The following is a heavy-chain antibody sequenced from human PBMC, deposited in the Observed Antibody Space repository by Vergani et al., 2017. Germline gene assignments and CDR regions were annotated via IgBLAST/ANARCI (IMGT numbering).Heavy chain of an antibody. CDR1: GFTFDDYA. CDR2: ISWNSGSI. CDR3: AKDRGSSWRFSGAFDI. J-gene: IGHJ3*02. Sequence: EVQLVESGGGLVQPGRSLRLSCAASGFTFDDYAMHWVRQAPGKGLEWFSGISWNSGSIGYADSVKGRFTISRDNAKNSLYLQMNSLRAEDTALYYCAKDRGSSWRFSGAFDIWGQGTMVTVSS. D-gene: IGHD6-13*01. V-gene: IGHV3-9*01.